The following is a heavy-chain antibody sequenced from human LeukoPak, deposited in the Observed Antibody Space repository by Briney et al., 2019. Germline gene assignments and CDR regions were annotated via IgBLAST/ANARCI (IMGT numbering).Heavy chain of an antibody. V-gene: IGHV4-31*03. CDR3: ARAQVDDYVWGSYRLFDY. D-gene: IGHD3-16*02. Sequence: SQTLSFTCTVSGGSISSGGYYWSWIRQHPGKGLEWIGYIYYSGSTYYNPSLKSRVTISVDTSKNQFSLKLSSVTAADTAVYYCARAQVDDYVWGSYRLFDYWGQGTLVTVSS. CDR1: GGSISSGGYY. J-gene: IGHJ4*02. CDR2: IYYSGST.